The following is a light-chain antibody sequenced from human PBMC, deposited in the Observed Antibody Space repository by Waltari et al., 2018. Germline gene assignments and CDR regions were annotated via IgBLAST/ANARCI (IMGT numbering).Light chain of an antibody. CDR1: QRVSSH. Sequence: EIGRTQAPATLSGSPGERATLSGRASQRVSSHLAWYQQTPGQTPRLLIYGASTRATGIPARFSGSGSGTEFPLTLSRLQSEDFAVYYCQQYNNWPPTFGQGPKVEIK. J-gene: IGKJ1*01. CDR2: GAS. V-gene: IGKV3-15*01. CDR3: QQYNNWPPT.